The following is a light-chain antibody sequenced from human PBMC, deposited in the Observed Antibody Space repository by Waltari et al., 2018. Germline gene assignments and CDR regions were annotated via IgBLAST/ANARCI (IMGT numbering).Light chain of an antibody. Sequence: DIQMTQSPSSLSASVGERVTITCQANQDIRNNLNWYQQKPGKAHNLLIFAASTLETGVPSRFSGSGFGRDFSFTISSLQSEDIATYFCQQSNNLPVTFGPGTKVHIK. CDR3: QQSNNLPVT. CDR2: AAS. J-gene: IGKJ3*01. CDR1: QDIRNN. V-gene: IGKV1-33*01.